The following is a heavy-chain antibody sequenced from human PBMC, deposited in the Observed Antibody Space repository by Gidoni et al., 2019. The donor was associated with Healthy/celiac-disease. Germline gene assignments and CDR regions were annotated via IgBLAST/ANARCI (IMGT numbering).Heavy chain of an antibody. V-gene: IGHV1-18*01. D-gene: IGHD3-10*01. CDR1: GYTFTSYG. CDR2: ISAYNGNT. CDR3: AKDGNLPISRGTWGFDY. Sequence: QVQLVQSGAEVKKPGASVKVSCKASGYTFTSYGSSWVRQAPGQGLEWMRWISAYNGNTNYAQKLKGRVTMTTNTSTSTAYMELRGLRSDDTAGYYCAKDGNLPISRGTWGFDYWGQGTLVTVSS. J-gene: IGHJ4*02.